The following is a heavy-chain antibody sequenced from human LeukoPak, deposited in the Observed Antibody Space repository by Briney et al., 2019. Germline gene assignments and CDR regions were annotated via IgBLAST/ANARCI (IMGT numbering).Heavy chain of an antibody. CDR3: ARDLGPPDCSGGSCYSTWFDP. CDR2: ISYDGSNK. CDR1: GFTFSSYA. J-gene: IGHJ5*02. V-gene: IGHV3-30-3*01. D-gene: IGHD2-15*01. Sequence: QSGGSLRLSCAASGFTFSSYAMHWVRQAPGKGLEWVAVISYDGSNKYYADSVKGRFTISRDNSKNTLYLQMNSLRSEDTAVYYCARDLGPPDCSGGSCYSTWFDPWGQGTLVTVSS.